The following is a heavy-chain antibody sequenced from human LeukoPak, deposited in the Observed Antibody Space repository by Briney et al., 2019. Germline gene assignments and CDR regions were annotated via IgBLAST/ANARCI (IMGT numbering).Heavy chain of an antibody. V-gene: IGHV3-7*02. D-gene: IGHD2-15*01. Sequence: GGSLRLSCAASGFTFSSYWMSWVRQAPGKGLEWVANIKEDGSEKYYVDSVKGRFTISRDNAKNSLYLQMNSLRAEDTAVYYCSRVGSGGWPNYFDSWGQGTLVTVSS. CDR3: SRVGSGGWPNYFDS. CDR2: IKEDGSEK. CDR1: GFTFSSYW. J-gene: IGHJ4*02.